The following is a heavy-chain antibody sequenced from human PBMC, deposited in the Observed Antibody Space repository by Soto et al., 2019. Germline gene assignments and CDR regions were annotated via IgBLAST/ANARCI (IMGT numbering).Heavy chain of an antibody. CDR3: AAISSGYYRVFDS. D-gene: IGHD3-22*01. Sequence: QIHLVQSGPEVKRPGTSMKVSCKASGATFTSSTVNWVRQARGQPREWIGWILVGSGQTNYAQGFQGRVAMTRDMSTYTAYLEVNNLRPDDTAVYYCAAISSGYYRVFDSWGQGTLITVSS. CDR2: ILVGSGQT. V-gene: IGHV1-58*01. CDR1: GATFTSST. J-gene: IGHJ4*02.